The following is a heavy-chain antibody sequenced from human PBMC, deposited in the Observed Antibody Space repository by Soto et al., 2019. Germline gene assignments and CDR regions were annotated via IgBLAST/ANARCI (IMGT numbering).Heavy chain of an antibody. CDR3: AVPNVAAAAATEDYYYYGMDV. Sequence: QVQLVQSGAEVKKPGASVKVSCKASGYTFSTSSISWVRQAPGQGLEWMGWISGYTGNTNYAQKFQGRVTMTTDTLTNTVSMELRSLRSVDTAIYYCAVPNVAAAAATEDYYYYGMDVWGQGTTVTVSS. CDR1: GYTFSTSS. D-gene: IGHD2-15*01. V-gene: IGHV1-18*01. CDR2: ISGYTGNT. J-gene: IGHJ6*02.